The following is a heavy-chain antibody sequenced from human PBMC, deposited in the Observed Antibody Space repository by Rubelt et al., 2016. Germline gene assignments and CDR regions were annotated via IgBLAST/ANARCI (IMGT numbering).Heavy chain of an antibody. Sequence: RKGLEWVSSISSSSSYIYYADSVKGRFTISRDNSKNTLYLQMNSLRAEDTAVYYCARDASPLYGMDVWGQGTTVTVSS. CDR3: ARDASPLYGMDV. J-gene: IGHJ6*02. V-gene: IGHV3-21*04. CDR2: ISSSSSYI.